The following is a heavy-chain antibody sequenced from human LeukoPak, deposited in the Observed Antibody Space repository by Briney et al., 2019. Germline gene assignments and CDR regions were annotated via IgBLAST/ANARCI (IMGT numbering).Heavy chain of an antibody. CDR3: AKDLSAYGPRGPDY. CDR2: ISGSGGSS. J-gene: IGHJ4*02. D-gene: IGHD3-10*01. Sequence: GGSLRLSCAASGFTFNNYAMSWVRQAPGKGLEWVSAISGSGGSSYYADCVKGRFTISRDNSKNTVYLQMSSLRAEDTAVYYCAKDLSAYGPRGPDYGGQGTLVTVSS. V-gene: IGHV3-23*01. CDR1: GFTFNNYA.